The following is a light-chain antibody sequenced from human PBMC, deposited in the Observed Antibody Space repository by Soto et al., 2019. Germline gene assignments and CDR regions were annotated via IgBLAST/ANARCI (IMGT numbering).Light chain of an antibody. CDR1: QSVSSSY. V-gene: IGKV3-20*01. Sequence: IVFTESPCTLSLSPGERATLSRRASQSVSSSYLAWYQQKPGQAPRLLFYGASTRATGLPARFSGTGSGTEFTLTISRLEPEDFAVYYCQQYGSSPITFGQGTRLEIK. CDR2: GAS. CDR3: QQYGSSPIT. J-gene: IGKJ5*01.